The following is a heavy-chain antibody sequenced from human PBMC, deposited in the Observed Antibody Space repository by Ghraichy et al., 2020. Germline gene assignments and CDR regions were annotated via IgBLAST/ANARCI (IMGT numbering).Heavy chain of an antibody. V-gene: IGHV4-59*08. Sequence: SETPSLTCTVSSGSISPYYWSWIRQPPGKGLEWIGYINYSGSTSYNPSLKSRVSISVDTSKKQFSLILNSVTAADTAMYYCARLNGGYWGQGTLVTVSS. CDR3: ARLNGGY. J-gene: IGHJ4*02. CDR1: SGSISPYY. D-gene: IGHD1-1*01. CDR2: INYSGST.